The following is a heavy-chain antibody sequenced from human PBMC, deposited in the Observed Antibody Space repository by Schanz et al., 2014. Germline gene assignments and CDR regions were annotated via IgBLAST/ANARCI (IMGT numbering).Heavy chain of an antibody. V-gene: IGHV3-9*01. CDR1: GFTFDDYA. D-gene: IGHD3-3*01. CDR3: VKDIYDFWSGNFDS. Sequence: EVQLVESGGGLVQPGRSLRLSCAASGFTFDDYAMHWVRQAPGKGLEWVSGISWNSGSIGYEDSVKGRFTISRDNAKKSLYLPMNSLRAADTALYFCVKDIYDFWSGNFDSWGQGTLVTVSS. CDR2: ISWNSGSI. J-gene: IGHJ4*02.